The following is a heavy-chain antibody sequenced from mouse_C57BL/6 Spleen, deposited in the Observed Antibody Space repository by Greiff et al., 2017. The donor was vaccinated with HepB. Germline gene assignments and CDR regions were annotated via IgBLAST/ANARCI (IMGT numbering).Heavy chain of an antibody. CDR2: INPYNGGT. J-gene: IGHJ1*03. CDR3: ARRVTYYYGSSYGYFDV. CDR1: GYTFTDYY. Sequence: EVQLQQSGPVLVKPGASVKMSCKASGYTFTDYYMNWVKQSHGKSLEWIGVINPYNGGTSYNQKFKGKATLTVDKSSSTAYMELNSLTSEDSAVYYCARRVTYYYGSSYGYFDVWGTGTTVTVSS. V-gene: IGHV1-19*01. D-gene: IGHD1-1*01.